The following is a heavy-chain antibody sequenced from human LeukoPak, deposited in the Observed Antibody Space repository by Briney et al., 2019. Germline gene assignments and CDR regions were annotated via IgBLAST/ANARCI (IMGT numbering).Heavy chain of an antibody. CDR2: ISDSGGNT. J-gene: IGHJ4*02. V-gene: IGHV3-23*01. Sequence: GGSLRLSCATSGFTFSIYGMSWVRQPPGKGLEWVSAISDSGGNTYYADSVKGRFTISRDNAKNTLYLQMNSLRAEDTAVYYCAKVGTRSLPDYWGQGTLVTVSS. D-gene: IGHD2-8*01. CDR1: GFTFSIYG. CDR3: AKVGTRSLPDY.